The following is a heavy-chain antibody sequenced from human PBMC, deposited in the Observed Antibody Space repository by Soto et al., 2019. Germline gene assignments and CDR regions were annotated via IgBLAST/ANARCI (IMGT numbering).Heavy chain of an antibody. J-gene: IGHJ4*02. D-gene: IGHD2-8*01. V-gene: IGHV1-69*02. Sequence: SVKVSCKASGGTFSSYTISWVRQAPGQGLEWMGRIIPILGIANYAQKFQGRVTITADKSTSTAYMELSSLRSEDTAVYYCARSYCTNGVCDSAFGYWGQGTLVTVSS. CDR1: GGTFSSYT. CDR2: IIPILGIA. CDR3: ARSYCTNGVCDSAFGY.